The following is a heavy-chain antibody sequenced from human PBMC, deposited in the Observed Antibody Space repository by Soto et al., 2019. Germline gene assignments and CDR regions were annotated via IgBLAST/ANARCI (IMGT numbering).Heavy chain of an antibody. CDR2: IKSKTDGGTT. Sequence: GGSLRLSCAASGFTFSNAWMSWVRQAPGKGLEWVGRIKSKTDGGTTDYAAPVKGRFTISRDDSKNTLYLQMNSLKTEDTAVYYCTKAVQGYRIAVAGTPYFDYWGQGTLVTVSS. CDR3: TKAVQGYRIAVAGTPYFDY. D-gene: IGHD6-19*01. J-gene: IGHJ4*02. V-gene: IGHV3-15*01. CDR1: GFTFSNAW.